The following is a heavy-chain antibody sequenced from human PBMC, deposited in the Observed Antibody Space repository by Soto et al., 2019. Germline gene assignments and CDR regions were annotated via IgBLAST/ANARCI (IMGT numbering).Heavy chain of an antibody. CDR3: ATILHSYGTNWVDS. Sequence: SETLSLTCNVSGASVTNDRYYWSWIRQPPGKCLEWIGYIYYTGTTHYNPSVKSRVSILLDTSKDQFSLKLTSVSVADAAIYYCATILHSYGTNWVDSWGQGTLVTVYS. D-gene: IGHD1-7*01. V-gene: IGHV4-30-4*01. CDR2: IYYTGTT. CDR1: GASVTNDRYY. J-gene: IGHJ5*01.